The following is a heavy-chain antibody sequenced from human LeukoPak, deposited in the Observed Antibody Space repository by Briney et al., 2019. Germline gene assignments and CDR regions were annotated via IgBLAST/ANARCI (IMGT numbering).Heavy chain of an antibody. J-gene: IGHJ4*02. D-gene: IGHD3-16*02. CDR1: GFTFSSYS. CDR3: ARNMVITFGGVIVIEGGFDY. CDR2: ISSSSSYI. V-gene: IGHV3-21*01. Sequence: GGSLRLSCAASGFTFSSYSMNWVRQAPGKGLEWVSSISSSSSYIYYADSVKGRFTISRDNAKNSLYLQMNSLRAEDTAVYYCARNMVITFGGVIVIEGGFDYWGQGTLVTVSS.